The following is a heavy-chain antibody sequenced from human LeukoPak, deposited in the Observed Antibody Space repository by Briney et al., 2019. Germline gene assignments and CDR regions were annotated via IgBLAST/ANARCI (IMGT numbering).Heavy chain of an antibody. J-gene: IGHJ6*04. CDR1: GGIFSSYA. D-gene: IGHD2-2*01. CDR3: ALADIVVVPAAHYYYYGMDV. CDR2: IIPIFGTA. Sequence: ASVKVSRKASGGIFSSYAISGVRQPPGQGLEWMGGIIPIFGTANYAQKFQGRVTITADESTSTAYMELSSLRSEDTAVYYCALADIVVVPAAHYYYYGMDVWGKGTTVTVSS. V-gene: IGHV1-69*13.